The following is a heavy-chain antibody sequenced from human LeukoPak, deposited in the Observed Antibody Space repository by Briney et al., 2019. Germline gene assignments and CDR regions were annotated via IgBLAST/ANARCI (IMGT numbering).Heavy chain of an antibody. CDR3: ARRVAAPGHDAFAI. D-gene: IGHD6-13*01. J-gene: IGHJ3*02. CDR1: GYTFTDYY. V-gene: IGHV1-2*02. Sequence: ASVKVSCKASGYTFTDYYLHWVRQAPGEGLEWMGWINPNSGDTHFAQTFQDRVTMARDTSISSAYMELGRLRSDDTALYYSARRVAAPGHDAFAIWSQGTMVTVSS. CDR2: INPNSGDT.